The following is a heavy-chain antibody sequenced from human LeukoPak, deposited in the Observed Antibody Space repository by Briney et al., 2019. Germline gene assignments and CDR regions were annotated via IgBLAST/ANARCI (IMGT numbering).Heavy chain of an antibody. Sequence: GGSLRLSCAASGFTFISYAMSWVRQAPGKGLEWVSSISSSSSYIYYADSVKGRFTISRDNAKNSLYLQMNSLRAEDTAVYYCARDRYGDYAFDIWGQGTMVTVSS. CDR2: ISSSSSYI. CDR3: ARDRYGDYAFDI. CDR1: GFTFISYA. J-gene: IGHJ3*02. V-gene: IGHV3-21*01. D-gene: IGHD4-17*01.